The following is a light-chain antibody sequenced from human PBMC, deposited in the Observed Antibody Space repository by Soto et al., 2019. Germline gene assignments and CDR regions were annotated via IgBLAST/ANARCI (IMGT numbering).Light chain of an antibody. J-gene: IGKJ1*01. V-gene: IGKV1-5*03. Sequence: DLQMTQSPSTLSASVGDRVTITCRASQRISSWLAWYQQKPGKAPKLLIYKASSLESGVTSRFSGSGSGTKFTLTISSLQPDYFATYCSQQLNSYRLTCGQGTKVEIK. CDR1: QRISSW. CDR2: KAS. CDR3: QQLNSYRLT.